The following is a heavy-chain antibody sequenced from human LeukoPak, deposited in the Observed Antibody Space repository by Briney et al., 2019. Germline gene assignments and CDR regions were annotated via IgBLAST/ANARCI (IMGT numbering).Heavy chain of an antibody. CDR3: ARVWAWGSGNYFDS. CDR1: GYTFDAFG. J-gene: IGHJ4*02. D-gene: IGHD7-27*01. V-gene: IGHV3-20*04. Sequence: PGGSLRLSCAASGYTFDAFGMTWVRHAPRKGRECVSAIRGDAGSTGYADSVKGRFTISRDNAKNSLYLQMNSLRVEDTALYYCARVWAWGSGNYFDSWGQGTLVTVSS. CDR2: IRGDAGST.